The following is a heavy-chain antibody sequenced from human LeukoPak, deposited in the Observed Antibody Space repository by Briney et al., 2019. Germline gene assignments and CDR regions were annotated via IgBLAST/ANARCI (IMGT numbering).Heavy chain of an antibody. Sequence: KPSETLSLTCTVSGGSISRTSYYWGWIRQPPGEGLEWIGSIFYSGNTHYNPSLESRLTISADTSKNQFSLNLNSVTAADTAVYFCARGDSSTWFPSGLHIDHWGQGILVSVSS. D-gene: IGHD6-13*01. J-gene: IGHJ4*02. CDR3: ARGDSSTWFPSGLHIDH. V-gene: IGHV4-39*07. CDR2: IFYSGNT. CDR1: GGSISRTSYY.